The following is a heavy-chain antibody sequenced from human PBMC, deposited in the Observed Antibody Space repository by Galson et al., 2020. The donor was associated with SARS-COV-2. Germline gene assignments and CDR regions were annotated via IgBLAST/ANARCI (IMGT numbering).Heavy chain of an antibody. CDR1: GYTFTSYD. V-gene: IGHV1-8*01. CDR2: MNPNSGNT. CDR3: ARGVPYCSGGSCYKLSLDY. J-gene: IGHJ4*02. D-gene: IGHD2-15*01. Sequence: ASVKVSCKASGYTFTSYDINWVRQATGQGLEWMRWMNPNSGNTGYAQKFQGRVTMTRNTSMSTAYMELSSLRSEDTAVYYCARGVPYCSGGSCYKLSLDYWGQGTLVTVSS.